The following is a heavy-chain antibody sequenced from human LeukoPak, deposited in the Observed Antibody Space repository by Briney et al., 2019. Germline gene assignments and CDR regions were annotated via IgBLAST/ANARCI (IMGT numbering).Heavy chain of an antibody. CDR2: ISSSGSTI. Sequence: GGSLRHPCAASGFTFSSYEMNWVRQAPGKGLEWVSYISSSGSTIYYADSVKGRFTISRDNAKNSLYLQMNSLRAEDTAVYYCAELGITMIGGVWGKGTTVTISS. J-gene: IGHJ6*04. CDR1: GFTFSSYE. CDR3: AELGITMIGGV. D-gene: IGHD3-10*02. V-gene: IGHV3-48*03.